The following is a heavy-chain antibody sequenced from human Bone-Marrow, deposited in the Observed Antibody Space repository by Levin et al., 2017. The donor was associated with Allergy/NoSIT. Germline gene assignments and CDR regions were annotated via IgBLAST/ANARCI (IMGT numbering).Heavy chain of an antibody. CDR1: GFTFSSYG. V-gene: IGHV3-30*18. Sequence: GESLKISCAASGFTFSSYGMHWVRQAPGKGLEWVAVISYDGSNKYYADSVKGRFTISRDNSKNTLYLQMNSLRAEDTAVYYCAKDPVCGGDCYSWWYFDLWGRGTLVTVSS. J-gene: IGHJ2*01. CDR2: ISYDGSNK. D-gene: IGHD2-21*02. CDR3: AKDPVCGGDCYSWWYFDL.